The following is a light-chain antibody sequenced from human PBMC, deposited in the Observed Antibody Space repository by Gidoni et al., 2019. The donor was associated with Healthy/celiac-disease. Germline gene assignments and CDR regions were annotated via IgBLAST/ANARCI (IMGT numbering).Light chain of an antibody. J-gene: IGKJ3*01. CDR1: QSISSY. V-gene: IGKV1-39*01. Sequence: IQMTQSPSSLSASVGDRVTITCRASQSISSYLNWYQQKPGNAPKLLIYAASSLQSGVPSRFSGSGSGTDFTLTISSLQPEDFATYYCQQSNSTPFTFGPGTKVDIK. CDR2: AAS. CDR3: QQSNSTPFT.